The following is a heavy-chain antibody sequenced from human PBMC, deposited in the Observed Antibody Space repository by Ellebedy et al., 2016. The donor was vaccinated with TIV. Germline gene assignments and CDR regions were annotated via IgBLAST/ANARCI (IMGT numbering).Heavy chain of an antibody. Sequence: GESLKISCAASGFTFSSYGMHWVRQAPGKGLEWVSFIRYDESNKYYADSVKGRFPISRDNSKNTLYLQMNSLRPEDTAVYYCVKARAAFGSEWGQGTLVTVSS. CDR2: IRYDESNK. CDR3: VKARAAFGSE. J-gene: IGHJ4*02. D-gene: IGHD3-10*01. CDR1: GFTFSSYG. V-gene: IGHV3-30*02.